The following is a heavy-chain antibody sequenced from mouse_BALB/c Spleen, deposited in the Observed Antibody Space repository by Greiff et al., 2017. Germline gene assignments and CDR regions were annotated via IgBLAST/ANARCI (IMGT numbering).Heavy chain of an antibody. Sequence: VKLMESGAELVRPGVSVKISCKGSGYTFTDYAMHWVKQSHAKSLEWIGVISTYYGDASYNQKFKGKATMTVDKSSSTAYMELARLTSEDSAIYYCAKGGGHYYAMDYWGQGTSVTVSS. CDR3: AKGGGHYYAMDY. J-gene: IGHJ4*01. CDR1: GYTFTDYA. V-gene: IGHV1S137*01. CDR2: ISTYYGDA.